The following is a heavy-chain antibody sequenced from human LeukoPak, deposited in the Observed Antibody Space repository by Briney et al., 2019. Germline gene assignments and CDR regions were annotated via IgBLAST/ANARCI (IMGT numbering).Heavy chain of an antibody. CDR2: ITSSSNTV. CDR1: GFTFSNYN. D-gene: IGHD6-19*01. CDR3: ARLLSGWYLADY. Sequence: PGGSLRLSCAASGFTFSNYNMFWARQAPGKGLEWVSYITSSSNTVHYADSVKGQFTLSRDNAKSSLYLQMNSLRAEDTAIYYCARLLSGWYLADYWGQGTLVTVSS. J-gene: IGHJ4*02. V-gene: IGHV3-48*01.